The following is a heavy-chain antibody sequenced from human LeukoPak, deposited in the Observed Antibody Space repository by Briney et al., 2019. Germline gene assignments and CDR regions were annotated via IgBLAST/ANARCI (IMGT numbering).Heavy chain of an antibody. D-gene: IGHD6-13*01. Sequence: GGSLRPSCAASGFTFSSYSMNWVRQAPGKGLEWVSSISSSSSYIYYADSVKGRFTISRDNAKNSLYLQMNSLRAEDTAVYYCARGFVRGSSRGLDYWGQGTLVTVSS. CDR1: GFTFSSYS. J-gene: IGHJ4*02. CDR3: ARGFVRGSSRGLDY. CDR2: ISSSSSYI. V-gene: IGHV3-21*01.